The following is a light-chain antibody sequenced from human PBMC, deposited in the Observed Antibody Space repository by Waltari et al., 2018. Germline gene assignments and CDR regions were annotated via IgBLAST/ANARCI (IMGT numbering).Light chain of an antibody. CDR1: RSDVGSSDY. J-gene: IGLJ1*01. CDR3: CSYAGRYTNYV. CDR2: DVT. V-gene: IGLV2-11*01. Sequence: QSALTQPRSVSGSPGQSVTISCTGTRSDVGSSDYVSWYQQRPGQAPKLIIYDVTERPSGVPDRFSGSKSDNKASLTISGLQADDEADYYCCSYAGRYTNYVFGSGTKVTVL.